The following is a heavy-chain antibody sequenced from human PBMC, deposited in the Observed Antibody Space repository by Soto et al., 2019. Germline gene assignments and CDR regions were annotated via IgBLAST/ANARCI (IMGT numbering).Heavy chain of an antibody. V-gene: IGHV6-1*01. D-gene: IGHD6-13*01. CDR3: ARDLASLAADRPHDAFDI. J-gene: IGHJ3*02. CDR2: TYYRSKWYN. CDR1: GDSVSSNSAA. Sequence: SQTLSLTCAISGDSVSSNSAAWNWIRQSPSRGLEWLGRTYYRSKWYNDYAVSVKSRITINPDTSKNQFSLQLNSVTPEDTAVYYCARDLASLAADRPHDAFDIWGQGTMVTVSS.